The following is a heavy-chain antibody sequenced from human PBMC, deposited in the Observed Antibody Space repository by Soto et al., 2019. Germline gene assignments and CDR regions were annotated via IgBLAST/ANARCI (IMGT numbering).Heavy chain of an antibody. CDR2: INHSGST. Sequence: PSETLSLTCAVYGGSFSGYYWSWIRQPPWKGLEWIGEINHSGSTNYNPSLKSRVTISVDTSKNQFSLKLSSVTAADTAVYYCARGSMVRGVITSLYFDYWGQGTLVTVSS. V-gene: IGHV4-34*01. J-gene: IGHJ4*02. CDR1: GGSFSGYY. D-gene: IGHD3-10*01. CDR3: ARGSMVRGVITSLYFDY.